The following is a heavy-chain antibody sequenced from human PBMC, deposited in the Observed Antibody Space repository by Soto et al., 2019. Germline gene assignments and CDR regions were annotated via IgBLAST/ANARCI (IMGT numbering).Heavy chain of an antibody. CDR3: AHSPTGYDYDS. CDR2: LYWDDYK. V-gene: IGHV2-5*02. CDR1: GFSLSPSGVG. J-gene: IGHJ4*02. Sequence: QITLKESGPPLVKPTQTLTLTCTFSGFSLSPSGVGVGWIRQPPGKALEWLALLYWDDYKRYSPSLKSRLTIPKDTSKNQVVLTMTNMDPVDTATYYCAHSPTGYDYDSWGQGTLVTVSS. D-gene: IGHD3-22*01.